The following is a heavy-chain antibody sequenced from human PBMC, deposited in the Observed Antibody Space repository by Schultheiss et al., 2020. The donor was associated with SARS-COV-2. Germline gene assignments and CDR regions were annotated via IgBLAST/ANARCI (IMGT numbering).Heavy chain of an antibody. V-gene: IGHV4-59*06. CDR1: GASISNHY. Sequence: SETLSLTCTVSGASISNHYWTWIRQHPGKGLEWIGYIYYSGSTYYNPSLKSRVTISVDTSKNQFSLKLTSVIAADTAVYYCARRRSDGNWYLDTWGQGTLVTVSS. CDR2: IYYSGST. D-gene: IGHD4-23*01. J-gene: IGHJ4*02. CDR3: ARRRSDGNWYLDT.